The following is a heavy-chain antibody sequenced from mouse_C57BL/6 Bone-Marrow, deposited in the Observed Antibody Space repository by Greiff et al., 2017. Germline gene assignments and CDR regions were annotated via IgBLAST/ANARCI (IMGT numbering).Heavy chain of an antibody. J-gene: IGHJ3*01. CDR3: GRDLALYEAWFAD. Sequence: EVMLVESGGGLVKPGGSLKLSCAASGFTFSSYAMSWVRQTPEKRLVWIATISDGGSYTYYPDNVKGRFTISRDNAKNNLYLQMSHLKSEDTAMYYCGRDLALYEAWFADWGQGTLVTVSA. V-gene: IGHV5-4*01. CDR1: GFTFSSYA. D-gene: IGHD1-3*01. CDR2: ISDGGSYT.